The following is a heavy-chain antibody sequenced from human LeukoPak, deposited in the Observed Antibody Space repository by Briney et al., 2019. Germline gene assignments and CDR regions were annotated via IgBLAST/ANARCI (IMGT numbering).Heavy chain of an antibody. CDR1: GYTFTSYG. CDR3: ARVDGSGSYYPHGY. Sequence: ASVKVSCKASGYTFTSYGISWVRQAPGQGLEWMGWISAYNGNTNYAQKLQGRVTMTTDTSTSTAYMELRSLRSDDTAVYYCARVDGSGSYYPHGYWGQGTLVTVSS. J-gene: IGHJ4*02. CDR2: ISAYNGNT. D-gene: IGHD3-10*01. V-gene: IGHV1-18*01.